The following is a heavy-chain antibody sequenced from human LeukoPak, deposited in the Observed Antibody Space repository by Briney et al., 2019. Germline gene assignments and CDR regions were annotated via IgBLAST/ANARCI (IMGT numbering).Heavy chain of an antibody. D-gene: IGHD3-10*01. V-gene: IGHV3-21*01. CDR1: EFSVGSNY. CDR2: ISSSSSYI. Sequence: GGSLRLSCAASEFSVGSNYMTWVRQAPGKGLEWVSSISSSSSYIYYADSVKGRFTISRDNAKNSLYLQMNSLRAEDTAVYYCARKTPRLWFGATASETYDYWGQGTLVTVSS. CDR3: ARKTPRLWFGATASETYDY. J-gene: IGHJ4*02.